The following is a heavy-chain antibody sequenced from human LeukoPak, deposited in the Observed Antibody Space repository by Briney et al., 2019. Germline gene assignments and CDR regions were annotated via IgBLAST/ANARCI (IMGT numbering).Heavy chain of an antibody. CDR1: GFTFSSYG. Sequence: GRSLRLSCAASGFTFSSYGMHRVRQAPGKGLEWVAVIWYDGSNKYYADSVKGRFTISRDNSKNTLYLQMNSLRAEDTAVYYCARESLRSIAAAGDIDYWGQGTLVTVSS. D-gene: IGHD6-13*01. CDR2: IWYDGSNK. V-gene: IGHV3-33*01. CDR3: ARESLRSIAAAGDIDY. J-gene: IGHJ4*02.